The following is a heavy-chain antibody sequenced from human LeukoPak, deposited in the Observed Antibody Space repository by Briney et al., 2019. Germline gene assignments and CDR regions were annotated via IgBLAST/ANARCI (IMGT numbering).Heavy chain of an antibody. CDR3: AREVEYCSGGSCYSYYFDY. J-gene: IGHJ4*02. CDR1: GGSISSGGYY. CDR2: VYYSGST. Sequence: NPSETLSLTCTVSGGSISSGGYYWSWIRQHPGKGLEWIGYVYYSGSTYYNPSLKSRVIISVDTSKNQFSLKLSSVTAADTAVYYCAREVEYCSGGSCYSYYFDYWGQGTLVTVSS. V-gene: IGHV4-31*03. D-gene: IGHD2-15*01.